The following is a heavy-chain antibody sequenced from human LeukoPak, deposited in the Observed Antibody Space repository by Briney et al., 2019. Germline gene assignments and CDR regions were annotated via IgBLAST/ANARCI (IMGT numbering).Heavy chain of an antibody. CDR1: GFTFSRFC. D-gene: IGHD6-19*01. CDR2: IRRGGDYT. J-gene: IGHJ4*02. CDR3: ARDLMAVAGTGFDY. V-gene: IGHV3-21*01. Sequence: GGSLKLFWSASGFTFSRFCIEWGRQAPGKGLEWVSSIRRGGDYTYSGDSVKGQFTISRDNAKDSLYLQLNSLRAEDTAVYYCARDLMAVAGTGFDYWGQGTLVTVSS.